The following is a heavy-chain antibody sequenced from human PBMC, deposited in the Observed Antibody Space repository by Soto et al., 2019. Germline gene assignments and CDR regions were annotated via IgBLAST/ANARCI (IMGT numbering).Heavy chain of an antibody. D-gene: IGHD6-13*01. J-gene: IGHJ4*02. CDR3: ARDWGQQLDGLDS. CDR2: ISYDGSNK. V-gene: IGHV3-30-3*01. CDR1: GFTFSSYA. Sequence: QVQLVESGGGVVQPGRSLRLSCAASGFTFSSYAMHWVRQAPGKGLEWVAVISYDGSNKYYADSVKGRFTISRDNSKNTLYLQMNSLRAEDTAVYYCARDWGQQLDGLDSWCQGTLVTVSS.